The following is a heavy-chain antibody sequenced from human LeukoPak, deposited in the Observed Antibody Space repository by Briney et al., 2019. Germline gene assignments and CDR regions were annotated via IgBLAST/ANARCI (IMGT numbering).Heavy chain of an antibody. CDR1: GGTFSSYA. J-gene: IGHJ6*03. D-gene: IGHD1-26*01. Sequence: ASVKVSCKASGGTFSSYAISWVRQAPGQGLEWMGGIIPIFGTANYAQKFQGRVTITADESTSTAYMELSSLRSEDTAVYYCARASLSWELLSPYYYYYYMDVWGKGTTVTVSS. CDR3: ARASLSWELLSPYYYYYYMDV. CDR2: IIPIFGTA. V-gene: IGHV1-69*13.